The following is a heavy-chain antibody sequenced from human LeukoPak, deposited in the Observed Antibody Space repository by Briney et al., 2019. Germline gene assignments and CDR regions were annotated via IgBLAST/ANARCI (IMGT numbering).Heavy chain of an antibody. Sequence: GGSLRLSCAASGFTVSSNYMSWVRQAPGKGLEWVSVIYSGGSTYYADSVKGRFTISRDNSKNTLYLQMNSLRAEDTAVYYCARGGAYCSGGSCYSDYWGQGTLVTVSS. J-gene: IGHJ4*02. D-gene: IGHD2-15*01. CDR1: GFTVSSNY. CDR3: ARGGAYCSGGSCYSDY. V-gene: IGHV3-66*01. CDR2: IYSGGST.